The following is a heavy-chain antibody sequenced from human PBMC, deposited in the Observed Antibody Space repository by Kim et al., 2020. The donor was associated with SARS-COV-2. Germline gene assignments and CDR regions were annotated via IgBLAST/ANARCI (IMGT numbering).Heavy chain of an antibody. CDR2: IIPIFGTA. CDR1: GGTFSSYA. V-gene: IGHV1-69*13. J-gene: IGHJ4*02. Sequence: SVKVSCKASGGTFSSYAISWVRQAPGQGLEWMGGIIPIFGTANYAQKFQGRVTITADESTSTAYMELSSLRSEDTAVYYCARGGVEIGYCSSTSCYGGFHYWGQGTLVTVSS. D-gene: IGHD2-2*01. CDR3: ARGGVEIGYCSSTSCYGGFHY.